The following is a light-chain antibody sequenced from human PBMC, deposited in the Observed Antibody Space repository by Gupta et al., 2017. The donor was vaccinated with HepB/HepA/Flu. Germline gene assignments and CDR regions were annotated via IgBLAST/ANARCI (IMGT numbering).Light chain of an antibody. J-gene: IGKJ3*01. CDR3: HQGSNRL. Sequence: EIVLTQSPATLSLSPGERATLSCRASQSVSSYLDWDQQKPGQAPRLLIYDVSNRATGIQDRFRASGAGTDFTLTMSSRETENFAGYDIHQGSNRLFGDGTKVDIK. CDR1: QSVSSY. CDR2: DVS. V-gene: IGKV3-11*01.